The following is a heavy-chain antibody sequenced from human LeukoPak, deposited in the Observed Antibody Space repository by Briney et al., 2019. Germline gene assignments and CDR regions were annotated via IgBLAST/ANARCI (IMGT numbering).Heavy chain of an antibody. CDR3: AKGIHQWSSYMDV. CDR2: ISYDGNKK. V-gene: IGHV3-30*18. D-gene: IGHD5-18*01. Sequence: PGRSLTLSRAASEFTFSSYGMHWVRQAPGKGLEWVAVISYDGNKKYYADSVKGRFTISRDNSKNMLYLQMNSLRAEDTAVYYCAKGIHQWSSYMDVWGKGTTVTVSS. CDR1: EFTFSSYG. J-gene: IGHJ6*03.